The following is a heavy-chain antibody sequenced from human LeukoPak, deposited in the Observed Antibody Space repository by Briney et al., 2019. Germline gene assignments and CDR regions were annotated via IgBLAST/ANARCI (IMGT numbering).Heavy chain of an antibody. CDR2: INPNSGGT. Sequence: ASVSVTRSCSGYTFTFYYMHWVRQPPGQGLEWMGLINPNSGGTNYAQKFQGRVTMTRDTSISTAYMELSSLRSDDTAVNYRARAHRHMGVAATRPCGMDVWGQGTTVTVSS. CDR1: GYTFTFYY. J-gene: IGHJ6*02. CDR3: ARAHRHMGVAATRPCGMDV. V-gene: IGHV1-2*02. D-gene: IGHD2-15*01.